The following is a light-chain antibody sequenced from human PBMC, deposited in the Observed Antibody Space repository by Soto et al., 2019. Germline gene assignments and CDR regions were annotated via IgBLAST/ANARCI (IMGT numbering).Light chain of an antibody. V-gene: IGLV2-11*01. J-gene: IGLJ2*01. Sequence: QSALTQPRSVSGSPGQSVTISCTGTSSDVGGYNFVSWYQQHPGKAPKLMIYDVSKRPSGVPDRFSGSKSGNTASLTISGLQAGDEADYSWWSYAGSYTVFGGGTKLTVL. CDR1: SSDVGGYNF. CDR3: WSYAGSYTV. CDR2: DVS.